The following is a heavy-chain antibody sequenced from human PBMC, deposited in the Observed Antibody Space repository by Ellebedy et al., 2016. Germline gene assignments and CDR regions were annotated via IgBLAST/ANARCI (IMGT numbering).Heavy chain of an antibody. Sequence: SLKISXAASGFTFDDYAMHWVRQAPGKGLEWVSGISWNSGSIGYADSVKGRFTISRDNAKNSLYLQMNSLRAEDTALYYCAKDVRGAAPLGYFDLWGRGTLVTVSS. CDR2: ISWNSGSI. CDR3: AKDVRGAAPLGYFDL. J-gene: IGHJ2*01. D-gene: IGHD2-15*01. V-gene: IGHV3-9*01. CDR1: GFTFDDYA.